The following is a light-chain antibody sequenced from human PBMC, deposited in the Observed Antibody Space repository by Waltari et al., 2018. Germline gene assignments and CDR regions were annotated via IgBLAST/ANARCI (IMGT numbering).Light chain of an antibody. Sequence: SYDLTQPPSVSVSPGQTASITCSGDKLGDKYVCWYQQKPGLSPVLVIYQDTKRPSGIPERFSGSISENTATLTLSGAQAVDEADYYCQAWDTSTYVFGSGTRVTVL. CDR2: QDT. J-gene: IGLJ1*01. CDR1: KLGDKY. V-gene: IGLV3-1*01. CDR3: QAWDTSTYV.